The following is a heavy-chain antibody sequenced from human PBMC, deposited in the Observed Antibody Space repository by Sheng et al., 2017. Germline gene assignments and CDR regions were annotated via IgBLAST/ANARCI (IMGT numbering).Heavy chain of an antibody. Sequence: EVQLVESGGGLVQPGGSLRLSCVASGFSISNYEMNWVRQAPGKRLEWVSYISSSGSTKYYADSVKGRFTISGDNAKNSLYLQMNSLRGEDTAVYYCARGYCSGGSCYLGVDYWGQGIVVTVSS. CDR3: ARGYCSGGSCYLGVDY. CDR1: GFSISNYE. V-gene: IGHV3-48*03. J-gene: IGHJ4*02. CDR2: ISSSGSTK. D-gene: IGHD2-15*01.